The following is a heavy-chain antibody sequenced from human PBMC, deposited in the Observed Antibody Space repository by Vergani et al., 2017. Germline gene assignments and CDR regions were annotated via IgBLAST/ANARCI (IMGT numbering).Heavy chain of an antibody. D-gene: IGHD3-9*01. V-gene: IGHV1-46*03. CDR1: GYTFSNYY. CDR2: INPSGGHT. J-gene: IGHJ4*02. CDR3: ARGDYGILTGYRY. Sequence: QVQVVQSVAEVKKSGASVKVSCTTSGYTFSNYYMHWVRQAPGQGLEWMGIINPSGGHTNYAQKFQGRVTMTRDTSTSTVYMELSSLRSEDTAIYYCARGDYGILTGYRYWGQGTLVTVSA.